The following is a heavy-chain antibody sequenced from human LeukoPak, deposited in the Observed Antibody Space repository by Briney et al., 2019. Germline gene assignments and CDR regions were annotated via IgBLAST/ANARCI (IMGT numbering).Heavy chain of an antibody. D-gene: IGHD3-10*01. CDR3: ARSYASGIHYMDV. CDR2: ISLSGDNT. J-gene: IGHJ6*03. Sequence: GGSLRLSCAASGFILNNHAMHWVRHGPGKGLEYISAISLSGDNTYYANSVKGRFTISRDDSKNTLYLQMGSLQTEDMAVYYCARSYASGIHYMDVWGKGSTVTVSS. CDR1: GFILNNHA. V-gene: IGHV3-64*01.